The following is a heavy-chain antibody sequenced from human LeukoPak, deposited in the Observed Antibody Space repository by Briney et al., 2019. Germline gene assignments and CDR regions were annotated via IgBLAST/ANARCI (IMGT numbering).Heavy chain of an antibody. Sequence: SETLSLTCSVSGGSITTSSYYWGWIRQPPEKGLEWIGSIYYTGGTYYSPSLKSRVTISVDTSKNQFSLNLNSVTAADTAVYYCAIRYSSSWCKDAFDIWGQGTMVTVSS. D-gene: IGHD6-13*01. V-gene: IGHV4-39*01. J-gene: IGHJ3*02. CDR1: GGSITTSSYY. CDR2: IYYTGGT. CDR3: AIRYSSSWCKDAFDI.